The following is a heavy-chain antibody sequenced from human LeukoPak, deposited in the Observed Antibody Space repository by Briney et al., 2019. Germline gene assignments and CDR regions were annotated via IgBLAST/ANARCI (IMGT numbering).Heavy chain of an antibody. Sequence: ASVKVSCKASGYSLNAYYMHWVRQAPGQGLKWMGWINPSSGGTKYAQKFQGRVTMARDTSISTTYMELSRLTSDDTAVYYCARGLGLDYWGQGTLVTVSS. J-gene: IGHJ4*02. CDR2: INPSSGGT. D-gene: IGHD4-11*01. CDR1: GYSLNAYY. CDR3: ARGLGLDY. V-gene: IGHV1-2*02.